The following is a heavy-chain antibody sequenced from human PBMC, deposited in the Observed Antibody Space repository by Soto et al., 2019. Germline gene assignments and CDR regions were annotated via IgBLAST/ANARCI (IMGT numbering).Heavy chain of an antibody. CDR3: ARDNWGSLDY. CDR2: FSYSVTT. CDR1: GDSVSSRNYQ. Sequence: QVQLQESGPGLVKPSETLSLTCSVSGDSVSSRNYQWSWIRQPPGKGLEWIGYFSYSVTTNYNPPLKSRVTLSVDTSKNQFSLRLSSVTAADTAVYYCARDNWGSLDYWGQGALVTVSS. D-gene: IGHD7-27*01. J-gene: IGHJ4*02. V-gene: IGHV4-61*01.